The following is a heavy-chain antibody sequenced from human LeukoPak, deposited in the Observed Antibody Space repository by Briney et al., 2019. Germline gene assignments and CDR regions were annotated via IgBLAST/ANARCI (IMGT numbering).Heavy chain of an antibody. CDR1: GGTFSSYA. Sequence: ASVRVSCKASGGTFSSYAISWVRQAPGQGLEWMGGIIPIFGTANYAQKFQGRVTITTDESTSTAYMELSSLRSEDTAVYYCARGVTGDYDYYYMDVWGKGTTVTVSS. D-gene: IGHD1-14*01. CDR2: IIPIFGTA. CDR3: ARGVTGDYDYYYMDV. V-gene: IGHV1-69*05. J-gene: IGHJ6*03.